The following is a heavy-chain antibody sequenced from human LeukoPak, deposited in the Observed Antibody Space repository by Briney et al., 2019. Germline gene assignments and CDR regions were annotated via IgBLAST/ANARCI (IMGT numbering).Heavy chain of an antibody. D-gene: IGHD2-2*01. V-gene: IGHV3-53*01. CDR3: AKDRRGGYCSSTSCLNWFDP. J-gene: IGHJ5*02. CDR1: GFAVSSNY. CDR2: IYSGGST. Sequence: GGSLRLSCAASGFAVSSNYMNWVRQAPGKGLEWVSVIYSGGSTYYADSVKGRFTISRDNSKNTLYLQMNSLRAEDTAVYYCAKDRRGGYCSSTSCLNWFDPWGQGTLVTVSS.